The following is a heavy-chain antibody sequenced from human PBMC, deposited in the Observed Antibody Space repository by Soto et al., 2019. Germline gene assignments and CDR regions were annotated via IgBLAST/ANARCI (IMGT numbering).Heavy chain of an antibody. Sequence: SETLSLTCSFSGDSVTSHYLTWIRQPPGKGLEWIGYIYYSGSTNYNPSLKSRVTISVDTSKNQFSLKLSSVTAADTAVYYCARDRNDFWSGWFDPWGQGTLVTVSS. D-gene: IGHD3-3*01. CDR3: ARDRNDFWSGWFDP. J-gene: IGHJ5*02. V-gene: IGHV4-59*02. CDR2: IYYSGST. CDR1: GDSVTSHY.